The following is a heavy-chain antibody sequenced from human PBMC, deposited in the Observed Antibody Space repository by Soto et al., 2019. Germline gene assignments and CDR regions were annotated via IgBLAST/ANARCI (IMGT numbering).Heavy chain of an antibody. D-gene: IGHD2-21*01. CDR2: IIPILGIA. J-gene: IGHJ5*02. CDR1: GGTFSSYT. CDR3: ARDRTPYCGGECYSVNNWFDP. V-gene: IGHV1-69*04. Sequence: SVKVSCKASGGTFSSYTISWVRQAPGQGLEWMGRIIPILGIANYAQKFQGRVTITADKSTSTAYMELSSLRSEDTAVYYCARDRTPYCGGECYSVNNWFDPWGQGTLVTVSS.